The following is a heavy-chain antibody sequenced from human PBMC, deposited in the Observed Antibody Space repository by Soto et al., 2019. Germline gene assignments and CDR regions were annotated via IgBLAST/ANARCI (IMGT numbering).Heavy chain of an antibody. CDR2: IWYDGSNK. V-gene: IGHV3-33*01. CDR3: AGAGCGSGGGCYPGQAFNI. D-gene: IGHD2-15*01. CDR1: GFSFSNFG. J-gene: IGHJ3*02. Sequence: GGSLRLSCAGSGFSFSNFGIHWIRQAPGKGLEWVAVIWYDGSNKYYGDSVKGRFSISRDNSKNTVDLQMDSLTVEDTAVYYCAGAGCGSGGGCYPGQAFNIWGPGTMVTVSS.